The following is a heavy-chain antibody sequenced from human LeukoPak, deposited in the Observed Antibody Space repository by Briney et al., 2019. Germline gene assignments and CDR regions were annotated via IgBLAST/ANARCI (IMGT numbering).Heavy chain of an antibody. J-gene: IGHJ6*02. CDR2: IYYSGST. CDR1: GGSISSYY. Sequence: SETLSLTCTVSGGSISSYYWSWIRQPPGKGLEWIGYIYYSGSTNYNPSLKSRVTISVDKSKNQFSLKLSSVTAADTAVYYCARDCSSGGSCYSDYYYYYGMDVWGQGTTVTVSS. V-gene: IGHV4-59*12. CDR3: ARDCSSGGSCYSDYYYYYGMDV. D-gene: IGHD2-15*01.